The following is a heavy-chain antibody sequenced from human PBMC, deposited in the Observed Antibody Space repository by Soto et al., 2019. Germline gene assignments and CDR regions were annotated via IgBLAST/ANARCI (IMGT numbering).Heavy chain of an antibody. J-gene: IGHJ4*02. CDR3: ARHRYSYGVYYFDY. CDR1: GGSISNYY. CDR2: IYYSGST. D-gene: IGHD5-18*01. V-gene: IGHV4-59*08. Sequence: SETLSLTCIVSGGSISNYYWSWIRQPPGKGLEWIGYIYYSGSTNYNPSLTSRVTISVDTSKNQFSLKLSSVTAADTAVYYCARHRYSYGVYYFDYWGRGTLVTVSS.